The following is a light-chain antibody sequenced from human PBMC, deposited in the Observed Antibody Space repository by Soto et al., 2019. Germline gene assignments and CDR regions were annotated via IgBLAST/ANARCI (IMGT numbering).Light chain of an antibody. V-gene: IGKV1-5*03. Sequence: DIQMTQSTSTLSASVGDRVTITCRASQSISSWLAWYQQKPGKAPKLLIYKASSLESGVPSRFSGSGSGTEFTLTLSSLQSDDLATYYCQQYRSYSGTFGPGTKVDIK. CDR1: QSISSW. J-gene: IGKJ3*01. CDR2: KAS. CDR3: QQYRSYSGT.